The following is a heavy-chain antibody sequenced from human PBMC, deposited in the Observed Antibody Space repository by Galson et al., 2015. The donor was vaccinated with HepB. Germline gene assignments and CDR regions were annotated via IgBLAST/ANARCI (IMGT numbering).Heavy chain of an antibody. CDR1: GYSFTNYW. CDR3: ARQGAYFYDIGYYETGFDH. J-gene: IGHJ4*02. Sequence: QSGAEVTKPGESVRISCTGSGYSFTNYWITWVRQMPGKSLEWMGRIDPSDPSDSYINYNPSFQGHVTISADKSVSTAYLQWGSLKDSDNAIYYCARQGAYFYDIGYYETGFDHWGQGTLVTVSS. V-gene: IGHV5-10-1*01. CDR2: IDPSDPSDSYI. D-gene: IGHD3-22*01.